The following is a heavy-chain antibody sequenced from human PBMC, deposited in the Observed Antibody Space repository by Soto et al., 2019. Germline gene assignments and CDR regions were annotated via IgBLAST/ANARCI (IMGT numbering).Heavy chain of an antibody. Sequence: GGSLRLSCAASGFTFSTYAMSWVRQAPGKGLDWVSGISSGGGITYSADSVKGRFTISRDNSNNMVYLQMNSLRAEDTAVYYCAKGFTHGNDYWGQGTLVTVSS. CDR3: AKGFTHGNDY. V-gene: IGHV3-23*01. CDR1: GFTFSTYA. J-gene: IGHJ4*02. CDR2: ISSGGGIT.